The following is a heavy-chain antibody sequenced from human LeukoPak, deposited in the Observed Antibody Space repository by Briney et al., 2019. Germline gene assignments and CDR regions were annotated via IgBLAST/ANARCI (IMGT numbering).Heavy chain of an antibody. CDR2: IKSKSDGGTI. CDR1: GFTFSDAW. J-gene: IGHJ4*02. V-gene: IGHV3-15*01. D-gene: IGHD2-15*01. Sequence: GGSLRLSCVGSGFTFSDAWMSWVRQAPGKGLEWVGRIKSKSDGGTIDYAAPVKGRFTISRDDSRNTLFLQMNSLKTEDTAVYYCTTRRQDGWWGQGTLVTVS. CDR3: TTRRQDGW.